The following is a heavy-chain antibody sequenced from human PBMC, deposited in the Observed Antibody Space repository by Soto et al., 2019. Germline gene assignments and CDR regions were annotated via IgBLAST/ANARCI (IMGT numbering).Heavy chain of an antibody. V-gene: IGHV4-61*01. CDR3: AREIRYNWNYRAFDI. Sequence: QVQLQESGPGLVKPSETLSLTCTVSGGSVSSGSYYWSWIRQPPGKGLEWIGYIYYSGSTNYNPSLKSRVTISVDTSKNQFSLKLSSVTAADMAVYYCAREIRYNWNYRAFDIWGQGTMVTVSS. D-gene: IGHD1-7*01. CDR1: GGSVSSGSYY. J-gene: IGHJ3*02. CDR2: IYYSGST.